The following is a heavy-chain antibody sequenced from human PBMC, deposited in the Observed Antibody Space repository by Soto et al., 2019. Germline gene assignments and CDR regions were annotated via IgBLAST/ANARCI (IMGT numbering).Heavy chain of an antibody. CDR1: GFYFNNYG. CDR3: ATVHSTSRSFDY. D-gene: IGHD6-6*01. J-gene: IGHJ4*02. Sequence: GGSLRLSCAFSGFYFNNYGINWVRQPPGKGLEWVSSVSKSGYTYYSDSVKGRFTISRDNAKNSVSLQMNSLRAEDTAVYYCATVHSTSRSFDYWGQGTLVTVSS. V-gene: IGHV3-21*04. CDR2: VSKSGYT.